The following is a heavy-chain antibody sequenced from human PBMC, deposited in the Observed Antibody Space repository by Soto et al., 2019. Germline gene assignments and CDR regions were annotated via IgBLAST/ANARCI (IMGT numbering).Heavy chain of an antibody. CDR3: ASSYGSGSRAFDY. CDR1: GDTFNFYS. V-gene: IGHV1-69*02. D-gene: IGHD3-10*01. J-gene: IGHJ4*02. CDR2: VNPIVSMS. Sequence: QVQLVQSGAEVKRPGSSVKVSCKASGDTFNFYSINWVRQAPGLGLEWMGRVNPIVSMSNYAQKFQGRVTMTADKSTSTAYMELSSLRSEDTAIYYCASSYGSGSRAFDYWGPGALVTVSS.